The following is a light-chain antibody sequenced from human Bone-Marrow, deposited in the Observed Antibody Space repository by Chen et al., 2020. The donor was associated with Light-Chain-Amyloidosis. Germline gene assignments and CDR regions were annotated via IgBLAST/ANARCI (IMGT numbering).Light chain of an antibody. CDR2: EEY. J-gene: IGLJ3*02. CDR1: SASIATNY. V-gene: IGLV6-57*01. Sequence: NFMLTQPHSVSDSPGKTVIISCTRSSASIATNYVQWYQQRPGSSPTTVIYEEYQRPSGVPDRFSGSIDRSSNSASLTISGLKTEDEADYYCQSYQGSSQGVFGGGTKLTVL. CDR3: QSYQGSSQGV.